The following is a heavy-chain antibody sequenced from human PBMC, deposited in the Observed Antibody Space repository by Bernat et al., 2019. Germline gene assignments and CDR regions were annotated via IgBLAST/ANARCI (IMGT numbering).Heavy chain of an antibody. Sequence: EVQLVESGGGLVQPGRSLRLSCTASGFTFGDYAMSWVRQAPGKGLEWVGFIRSKAYGGTTEYAASVKGRFTISRDDSKSIAYLQMNSLKTEDTAVYYCTREWAFDIWGQGTMVTVSS. CDR3: TREWAFDI. J-gene: IGHJ3*02. CDR1: GFTFGDYA. CDR2: IRSKAYGGTT. V-gene: IGHV3-49*04.